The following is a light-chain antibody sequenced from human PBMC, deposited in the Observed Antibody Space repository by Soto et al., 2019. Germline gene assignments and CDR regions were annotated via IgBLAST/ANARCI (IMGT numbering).Light chain of an antibody. Sequence: DIQMTQSPSTLSASVGDRVTITCRASESISNWLAWYQQKPGKAPKVLIYDASSLESGVPSRFSGRGSGTEFTLTISSLHPDVFATYYYQQYNSYSFTFGPGTKVDIK. CDR3: QQYNSYSFT. J-gene: IGKJ3*01. CDR1: ESISNW. V-gene: IGKV1-5*01. CDR2: DAS.